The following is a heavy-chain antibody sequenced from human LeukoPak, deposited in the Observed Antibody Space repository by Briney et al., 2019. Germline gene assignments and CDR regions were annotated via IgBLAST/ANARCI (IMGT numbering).Heavy chain of an antibody. D-gene: IGHD3-22*01. J-gene: IGHJ4*02. CDR1: GFTFSSYA. CDR3: ARAYYYDSSGYGSPGY. Sequence: GGSLRLSCAASGFTFSSYAMHWVRQAPGKGLEWVAVISYDGSNKYYADSVKGRFTISRDNSKNTLYLQMNSLRAEDTAVYYCARAYYYDSSGYGSPGYWGQGTLVTVSS. CDR2: ISYDGSNK. V-gene: IGHV3-30*04.